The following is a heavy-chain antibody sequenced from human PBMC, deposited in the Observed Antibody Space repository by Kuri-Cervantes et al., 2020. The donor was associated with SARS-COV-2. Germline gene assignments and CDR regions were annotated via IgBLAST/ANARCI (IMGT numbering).Heavy chain of an antibody. V-gene: IGHV1-2*02. D-gene: IGHD5-18*01. J-gene: IGHJ6*02. CDR2: INPNSGGT. Sequence: ASVKVSCKASGYTFTGYYMHWVRQAPGQGLEWMGWINPNSGGTNYAQKFQGRVTMTRDTSISTAYMELSRLRSDDTAVYYCARDGTGGYSYGDYYYYGMDVWGQGTTVTVSS. CDR3: ARDGTGGYSYGDYYYYGMDV. CDR1: GYTFTGYY.